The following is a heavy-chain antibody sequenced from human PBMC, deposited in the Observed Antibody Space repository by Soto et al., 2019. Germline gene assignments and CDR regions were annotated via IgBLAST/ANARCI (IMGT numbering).Heavy chain of an antibody. J-gene: IGHJ4*02. CDR1: GFTFSSFE. Sequence: GGSLRLSCAASGFTFSSFEMNWVRQAPGKGLEWVSYISNSGRIIYYADSVKGRFTISRDDAKNSLYLQMNSLRAEDTAVYYCAREWGTSIAAAFDYWGQGTLV. CDR2: ISNSGRII. CDR3: AREWGTSIAAAFDY. V-gene: IGHV3-48*03. D-gene: IGHD6-6*01.